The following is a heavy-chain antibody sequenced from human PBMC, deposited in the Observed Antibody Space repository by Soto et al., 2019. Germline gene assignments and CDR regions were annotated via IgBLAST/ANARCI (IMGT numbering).Heavy chain of an antibody. CDR3: ARRVATNWFDP. D-gene: IGHD2-15*01. J-gene: IGHJ5*02. CDR1: GGSISSSSYY. Sequence: QLQLQESGPGLVKPSETLSLTCTVSGGSISSSSYYWGWIRQPPGKGLEWIGSIYYSGSTYYNPSLKSRVTISVDTSKNQLSLKLSSVTAADTAVYYCARRVATNWFDPWGQGTLVTVSS. CDR2: IYYSGST. V-gene: IGHV4-39*01.